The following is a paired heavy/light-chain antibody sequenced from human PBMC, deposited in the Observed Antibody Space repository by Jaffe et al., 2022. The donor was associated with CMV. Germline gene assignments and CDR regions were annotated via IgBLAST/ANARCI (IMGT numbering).Heavy chain of an antibody. CDR2: ISGSGGST. J-gene: IGHJ4*02. CDR1: GFTFSNYA. D-gene: IGHD6-19*01. Sequence: EGPLLESGGGSVQPGGSLRVSCAASGFTFSNYAMNWVRQAPGKGLEWVSVISGSGGSTYYSDSVKGRFTISRDNSKKTLYLQMNSLRAEDTAVYYCAKDLERWSEAGSTGTAFDYWGQGTLVTVSS. V-gene: IGHV3-23*01. CDR3: AKDLERWSEAGSTGTAFDY.
Light chain of an antibody. V-gene: IGLV4-69*01. CDR1: SGHSNYA. J-gene: IGLJ3*02. CDR2: LYSDGSH. CDR3: QTWGTGIRV. Sequence: QLVLTQSPSASASLGASVKLTCTLSSGHSNYAIAWHQQQPEKGPRYLMQLYSDGSHTKGDGIPDRFSGSTSGAERYLTISSLQSEDEADYYCQTWGTGIRVFGGGTKLTVL.